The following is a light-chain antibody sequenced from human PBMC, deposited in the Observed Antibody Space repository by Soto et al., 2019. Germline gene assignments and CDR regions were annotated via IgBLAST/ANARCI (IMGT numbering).Light chain of an antibody. CDR3: QQFKTYTT. Sequence: DIQMTQSPSTLSASVGDRVTITCRVSETVASWMAWYQQKPGKAPKLLIYKASTLENGVPSRFSGSGSGTEFTLTSSSLQTDDFAIYYCQQFKTYTTYGQGTKVELK. J-gene: IGKJ1*01. CDR1: ETVASW. CDR2: KAS. V-gene: IGKV1-5*03.